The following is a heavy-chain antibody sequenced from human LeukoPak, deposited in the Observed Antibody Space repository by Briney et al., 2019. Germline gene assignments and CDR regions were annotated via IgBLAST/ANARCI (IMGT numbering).Heavy chain of an antibody. V-gene: IGHV3-74*01. D-gene: IGHD2-15*01. J-gene: IGHJ5*02. CDR2: VIRDGSFT. Sequence: PGGSLRLSCAASGFTFRSYWMHWVRQAPGKGLEWVSRVIRDGSFTSYADSVKGRFTISRDNSKNTLYLQMNSLRADDTAVYYCAKTQGYYDAWGQGALVTVSS. CDR1: GFTFRSYW. CDR3: AKTQGYYDA.